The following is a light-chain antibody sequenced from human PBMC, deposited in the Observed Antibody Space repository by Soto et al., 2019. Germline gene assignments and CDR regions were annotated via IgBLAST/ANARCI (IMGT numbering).Light chain of an antibody. Sequence: EIMLTLSPGTLSLSPGERATLSCGASQSVSSRLAWYQQKPGQAPRLLIHGASTRATGFPARFSGSGSGTDFTLTISSLQSEDFAVYYCQQYNNWPWTFGQGTKVDIK. V-gene: IGKV3-15*01. J-gene: IGKJ1*01. CDR2: GAS. CDR1: QSVSSR. CDR3: QQYNNWPWT.